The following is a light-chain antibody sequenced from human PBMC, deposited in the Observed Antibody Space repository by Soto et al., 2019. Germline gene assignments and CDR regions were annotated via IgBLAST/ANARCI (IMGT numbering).Light chain of an antibody. CDR2: GNS. Sequence: QSVLTQPPSVSGAPGQRVTISCTGSSSNIGAGYDVHWYQQLPGTAPKLLIYGNSNRPSGVPDRFSGSKSGTSASLAITGLQVEDEADYYCQSYDSSLSAYVVFGGGTKVTVL. V-gene: IGLV1-40*01. J-gene: IGLJ2*01. CDR3: QSYDSSLSAYVV. CDR1: SSNIGAGYD.